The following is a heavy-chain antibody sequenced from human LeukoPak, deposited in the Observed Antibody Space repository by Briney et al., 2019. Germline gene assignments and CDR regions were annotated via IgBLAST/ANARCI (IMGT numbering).Heavy chain of an antibody. CDR1: GYSFSTYW. CDR3: ARHDQQLLPDAFGV. D-gene: IGHD1-1*01. V-gene: IGHV5-51*01. CDR2: ICPGDSDT. Sequence: GESLKISCKGSGYSFSTYWLGWVRQMPGKGLEWMGIICPGDSDTRYSPSFQGQVTMSVDNSINTAYLLWDNLKASDTAIYYCARHDQQLLPDAFGVWGQGTTVTVSS. J-gene: IGHJ3*01.